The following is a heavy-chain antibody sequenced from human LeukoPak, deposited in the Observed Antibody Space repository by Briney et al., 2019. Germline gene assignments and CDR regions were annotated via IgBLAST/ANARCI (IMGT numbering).Heavy chain of an antibody. CDR3: TRDRNRGYYDSSGYLDY. CDR2: IRSKAYGGTT. D-gene: IGHD3-22*01. V-gene: IGHV3-49*03. J-gene: IGHJ4*02. CDR1: GFTFGDYA. Sequence: GGSLRLSCTASGFTFGDYAMSWFRQAPGKGLEWVGFIRSKAYGGTTEYAASVKGRFTISGDDSKSIAYLQMNSLKTEDTAVYYCTRDRNRGYYDSSGYLDYWGQGTLVTVSS.